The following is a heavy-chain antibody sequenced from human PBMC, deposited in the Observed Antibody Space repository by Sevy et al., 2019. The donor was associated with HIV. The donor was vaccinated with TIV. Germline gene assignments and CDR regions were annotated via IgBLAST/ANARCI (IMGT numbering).Heavy chain of an antibody. CDR3: ARRPDLAVVIPPGVLDV. V-gene: IGHV3-23*01. CDR2: ISGSGGST. CDR1: GFTFSNYA. J-gene: IGHJ6*02. Sequence: GGSLRLSCAASGFTFSNYAMSWVRQAPGKGLQWVSVISGSGGSTDYADSVKGRFTISRDNSKNTMFLQMNSLRAEDTAEYYCARRPDLAVVIPPGVLDVWGQGTTVTVSS. D-gene: IGHD3-3*01.